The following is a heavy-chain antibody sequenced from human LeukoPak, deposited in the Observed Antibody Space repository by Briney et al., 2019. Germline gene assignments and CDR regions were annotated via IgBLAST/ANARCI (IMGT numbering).Heavy chain of an antibody. CDR1: GFTFSSNY. CDR2: IYSGGST. CDR3: ARGHVDTTMAGEFDF. D-gene: IGHD5-18*01. V-gene: IGHV3-53*01. J-gene: IGHJ4*02. Sequence: GGSLRLSCAASGFTFSSNYMSWVRQAPGKGLEWVSVIYSGGSTYYADSVKGRFTISRDNSKNTLYLQMNSLRAEDTALYYCARGHVDTTMAGEFDFWGQGTLVTVSS.